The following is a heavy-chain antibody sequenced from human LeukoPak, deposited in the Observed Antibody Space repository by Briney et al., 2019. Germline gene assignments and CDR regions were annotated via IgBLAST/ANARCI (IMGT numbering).Heavy chain of an antibody. CDR3: ARGFSYYYGSGPQLHY. CDR2: ISSNGGST. D-gene: IGHD3-10*01. CDR1: GFTFSSYA. J-gene: IGHJ4*02. V-gene: IGHV3-64*01. Sequence: GGSLRLSCAASGFTFSSYAMHWVRQAPGKGLEYVSAISSNGGSTYYANSVKGRFTISRDNSKNTLYLQMGSLRAEDMAVYYCARGFSYYYGSGPQLHYWGQGTLVTVSS.